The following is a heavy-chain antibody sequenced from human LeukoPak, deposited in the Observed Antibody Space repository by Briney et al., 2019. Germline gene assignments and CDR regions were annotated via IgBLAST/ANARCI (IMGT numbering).Heavy chain of an antibody. CDR1: GYTFTSYD. Sequence: GASVKVSCKFSGYTFTSYDINWVRQATGQGLEWMGWMNPNSGNTGYAQKFQGRVTMTSDTPITTAYMDLSSLTSEDTAVYYCARGRVGATSHSNWFFDLWGRGTPVTVSS. CDR2: MNPNSGNT. V-gene: IGHV1-8*01. CDR3: ARGRVGATSHSNWFFDL. J-gene: IGHJ2*01. D-gene: IGHD1-26*01.